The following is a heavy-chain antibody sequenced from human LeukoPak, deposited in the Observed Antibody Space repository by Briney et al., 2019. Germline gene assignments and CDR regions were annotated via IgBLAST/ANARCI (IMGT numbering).Heavy chain of an antibody. CDR1: GFTFSSYA. V-gene: IGHV3-23*01. Sequence: GGSLRLSCVDSGFTFSSYAMSWVRQVPGKGLEWVSGISDSGGSTYYADSVKGRFTISRDNSKNTLNLQMNSLRAEDTAVYYCARGDAFDIWGQGTMVTVSS. CDR2: ISDSGGST. J-gene: IGHJ3*02. CDR3: ARGDAFDI.